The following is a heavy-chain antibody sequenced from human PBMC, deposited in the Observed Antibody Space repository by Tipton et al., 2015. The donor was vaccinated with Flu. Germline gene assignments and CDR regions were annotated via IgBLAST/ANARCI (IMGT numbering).Heavy chain of an antibody. CDR2: ISGGGATT. CDR1: GFTFSRYA. Sequence: SLRLSCAASGFTFSRYAMSWVRQAPGKGLEWVSAISGGGATTYFADSVKGRFTISRDNIRDTLYLQMNSLRAEDTAICYCARVIPEFVAGLSYWGQGTQVSVSS. CDR3: ARVIPEFVAGLSY. V-gene: IGHV3-23*01. J-gene: IGHJ4*02. D-gene: IGHD6-19*01.